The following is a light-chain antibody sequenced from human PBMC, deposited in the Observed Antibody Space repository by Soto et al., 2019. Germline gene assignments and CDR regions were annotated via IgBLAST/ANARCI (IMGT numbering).Light chain of an antibody. CDR2: AAS. CDR3: QQLNSYPRT. J-gene: IGKJ4*01. CDR1: QRVNNY. Sequence: DVQMTQSPTSLSASVEDRVNITYRASQRVNNYLNWYQLKPGEATKLLISAASTLQIGVPSRFGGSGSGTIFTLAISGLQPEDFATYYCQQLNSYPRTFGGGTKVDIK. V-gene: IGKV1-39*01.